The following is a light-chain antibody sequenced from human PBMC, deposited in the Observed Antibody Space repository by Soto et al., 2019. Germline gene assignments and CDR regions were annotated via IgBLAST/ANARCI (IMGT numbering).Light chain of an antibody. CDR3: QQYHIYPVT. J-gene: IGKJ4*01. V-gene: IGKV1-16*02. Sequence: DIQMTQSPSSLSASVGDTVTITCRASQAISNFLAWFQQKPGKAPKSLIYGASSLQSGVPSKFSGSGSDTDFTLTISSLQPEDSATYFCQQYHIYPVTFGGGTNVEI. CDR1: QAISNF. CDR2: GAS.